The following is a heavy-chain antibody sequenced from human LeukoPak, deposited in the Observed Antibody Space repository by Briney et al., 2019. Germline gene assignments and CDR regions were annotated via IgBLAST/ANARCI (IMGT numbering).Heavy chain of an antibody. CDR1: GFTFSSYE. J-gene: IGHJ4*02. Sequence: GGSLRLSCAASGFTFSSYEMNWVRQAPGKGLEWVSYISSSGSTIYYADSVKDRFTISRDNAKNSLYLQMNSLRAEDTAVYYCARVPFSSGSYLDYWGQGTLVTVSS. CDR2: ISSSGSTI. D-gene: IGHD6-19*01. CDR3: ARVPFSSGSYLDY. V-gene: IGHV3-48*03.